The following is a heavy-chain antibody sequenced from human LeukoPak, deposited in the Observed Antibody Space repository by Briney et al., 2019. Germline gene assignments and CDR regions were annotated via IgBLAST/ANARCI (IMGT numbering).Heavy chain of an antibody. Sequence: PMASVKVSCKASGYTFTSYGISWVQQAPGQGLEWMGWISAYNGNTNYAQKLQGRVTMTTDTSTSTAYMELRSLRSDDTAVYYCARDRARAKTPPVISYYYGSGSYSYNWFDPWGQGTLVTVSS. D-gene: IGHD3-10*01. J-gene: IGHJ5*02. CDR2: ISAYNGNT. CDR1: GYTFTSYG. V-gene: IGHV1-18*01. CDR3: ARDRARAKTPPVISYYYGSGSYSYNWFDP.